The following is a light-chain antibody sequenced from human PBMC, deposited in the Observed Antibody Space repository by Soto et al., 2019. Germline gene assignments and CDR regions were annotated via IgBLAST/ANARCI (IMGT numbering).Light chain of an antibody. J-gene: IGLJ3*02. CDR3: AVWDDSLNGWV. CDR2: NNA. V-gene: IGLV1-44*01. Sequence: QSVLTQAPSASGTPGQRVTISCSGSSSNIGSNTVNWYQQLPGTAPKLRIYNNAQRPSGVPDRFSGSKSGTSASLAIGGLQSEDEADYYCAVWDDSLNGWVFGGGTKLTVL. CDR1: SSNIGSNT.